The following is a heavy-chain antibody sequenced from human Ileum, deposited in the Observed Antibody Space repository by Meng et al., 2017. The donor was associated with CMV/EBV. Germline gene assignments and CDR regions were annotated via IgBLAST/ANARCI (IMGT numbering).Heavy chain of an antibody. Sequence: GSLRLSCTVSGGSISDPLYYWGWVRQSPGKGLDWVGCIYHSGRTVYNPSLESRLSMSIDTSSNQFSLRLSSVTAADTAVYYCARGSSSSWASPKDYWGQGTLVTVSS. J-gene: IGHJ4*02. V-gene: IGHV4-39*07. CDR3: ARGSSSSWASPKDY. CDR2: IYHSGRT. D-gene: IGHD6-6*01. CDR1: GGSISDPLYY.